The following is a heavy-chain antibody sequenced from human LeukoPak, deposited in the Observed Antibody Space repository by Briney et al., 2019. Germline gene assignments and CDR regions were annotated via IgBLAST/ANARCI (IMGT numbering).Heavy chain of an antibody. CDR2: ISAYNGNT. J-gene: IGHJ4*02. D-gene: IGHD2-15*01. CDR1: GYTFTSYC. CDR3: ARDPGRESCSGGSCYFGY. V-gene: IGHV1-18*01. Sequence: ASVNVSCKPSGYTFTSYCISWVRQAPGPGLEWMGWISAYNGNTNYAQKLQGRVTMTTDTSTSTAYMELRSLRSDDTAVYYYARDPGRESCSGGSCYFGYWGQGTLVTVSS.